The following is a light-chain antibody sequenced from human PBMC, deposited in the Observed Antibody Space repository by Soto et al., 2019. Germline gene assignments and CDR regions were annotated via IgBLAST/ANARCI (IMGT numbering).Light chain of an antibody. Sequence: EIVLTRSPGTLSLPPGERATLSCRASQSVRSSYLAWYQQKFGQAPRLLIYGASSRATGIPDRFSGSGSGTDFTLTISRLEPEDFAVYYCQQYGSLSWTFGQGTKVDIK. CDR3: QQYGSLSWT. V-gene: IGKV3-20*01. CDR1: QSVRSSY. J-gene: IGKJ1*01. CDR2: GAS.